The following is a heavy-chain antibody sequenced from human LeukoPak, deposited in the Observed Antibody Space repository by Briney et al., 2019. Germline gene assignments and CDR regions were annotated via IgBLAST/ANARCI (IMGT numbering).Heavy chain of an antibody. V-gene: IGHV4-59*01. Sequence: SETLSLTCTVSGGSISSYYWSWIRQPPGKGLEWIGYIYYSRSTNYNPSLKSRVTISVDTSKNQFSLKLSSVTAADTAVYYCARDSHIPFDYWGQGTLVTVSS. J-gene: IGHJ4*02. CDR2: IYYSRST. D-gene: IGHD2-21*01. CDR3: ARDSHIPFDY. CDR1: GGSISSYY.